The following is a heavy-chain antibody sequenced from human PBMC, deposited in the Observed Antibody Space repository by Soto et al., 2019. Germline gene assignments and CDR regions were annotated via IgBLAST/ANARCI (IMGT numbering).Heavy chain of an antibody. J-gene: IGHJ4*02. V-gene: IGHV3-23*01. D-gene: IGHD2-21*02. CDR2: ISGSGGST. Sequence: GGSLRLSCAASGFTFSSYAMSWVRQAPGKGLEWVSAISGSGGSTYYADSVKGRFTISRDNSKNTLYLQMNSLRAEDTAVYYCATSYTHIVVATDYWGPGTLVTLSS. CDR3: ATSYTHIVVATDY. CDR1: GFTFSSYA.